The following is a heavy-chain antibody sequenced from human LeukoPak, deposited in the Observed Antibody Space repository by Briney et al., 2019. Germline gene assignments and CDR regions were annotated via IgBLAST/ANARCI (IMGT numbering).Heavy chain of an antibody. V-gene: IGHV3-30*02. CDR2: IRYDGSNK. D-gene: IGHD3-10*01. Sequence: GGSLRLSCAASGFTFSSYGMHWVRQAPGQGLEWVAFIRYDGSNKYYADSVKGRFTISRDNSKNTLYLQMNSLRAEDTAVYYCAKDPAYYYGSWSYYLDYWGQGTLVTVSS. CDR3: AKDPAYYYGSWSYYLDY. J-gene: IGHJ4*02. CDR1: GFTFSSYG.